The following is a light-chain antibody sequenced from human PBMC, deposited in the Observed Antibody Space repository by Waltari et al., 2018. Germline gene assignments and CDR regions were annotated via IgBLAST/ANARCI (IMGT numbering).Light chain of an antibody. Sequence: EIVLTQSPGTLSLSPGERATLSCRASQSVSRTLAWYQQKPGKAPRPLIYAASTRATGIPDRVSGSGSGTDFSLTISRLEPEDFAVYDCQKYGTLPATFGQGTKVEVK. CDR3: QKYGTLPAT. J-gene: IGKJ1*01. V-gene: IGKV3-20*01. CDR1: QSVSRT. CDR2: AAS.